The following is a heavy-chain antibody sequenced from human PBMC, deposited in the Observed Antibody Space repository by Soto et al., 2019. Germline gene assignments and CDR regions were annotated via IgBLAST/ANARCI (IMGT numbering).Heavy chain of an antibody. CDR1: GFTFRSYW. J-gene: IGHJ4*02. CDR2: INQDGSKK. CDR3: VRGGGLMWPAGDY. V-gene: IGHV3-7*04. Sequence: EVQLVGSGGGLVQPGGSLRLSCAASGFTFRSYWMSWVRQTPGKGLEWVANINQDGSKKNYVDSVKGRFTISRDNAEDSRDLQMNSLRAEEGAVYYWVRGGGLMWPAGDYWGQGTLVTVSS. D-gene: IGHD3-16*01.